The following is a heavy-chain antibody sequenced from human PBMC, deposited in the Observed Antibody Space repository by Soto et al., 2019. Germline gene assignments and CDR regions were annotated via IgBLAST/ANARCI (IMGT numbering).Heavy chain of an antibody. V-gene: IGHV3-30-3*01. J-gene: IGHJ6*02. CDR2: ISYDGSNK. CDR1: VFTVSSDS. CDR3: ARDRRSGWYPTTDGMDV. Sequence: PGGSRSLSCAASVFTVSSDSMHWVRQAPVKGLEWVAVISYDGSNKYYADSVKGRFTISRDNSKNTLYLQMNSLRAEDTAVYYCARDRRSGWYPTTDGMDVWGQGTTVTVSS. D-gene: IGHD6-19*01.